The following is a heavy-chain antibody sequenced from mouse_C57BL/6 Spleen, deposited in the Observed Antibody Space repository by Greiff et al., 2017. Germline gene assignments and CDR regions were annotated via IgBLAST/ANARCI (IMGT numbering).Heavy chain of an antibody. D-gene: IGHD1-1*01. CDR3: ARSEYYGSRGFAY. Sequence: VQLQQPGAELVRPGSSVKLSCKASGYTFTSYWMDWVKQRPGQGLEWIGNIYPSDSETHYNQKFKDKAKLTVDKSSSTAYMQLSSLTSEDSAVYYCARSEYYGSRGFAYWGQGTLVTVSA. CDR2: IYPSDSET. J-gene: IGHJ3*01. CDR1: GYTFTSYW. V-gene: IGHV1-61*01.